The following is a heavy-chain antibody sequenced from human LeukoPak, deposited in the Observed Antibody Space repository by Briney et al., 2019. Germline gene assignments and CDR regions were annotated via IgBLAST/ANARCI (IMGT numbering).Heavy chain of an antibody. CDR1: GFTFSSYS. D-gene: IGHD3-22*01. J-gene: IGHJ3*02. CDR3: ARGRSSMIVVDAFDI. CDR2: ISSSSSYI. V-gene: IGHV3-21*01. Sequence: GGSLRLSCAASGFTFSSYSMNWVRQAPGKGLEWVSSISSSSSYIYYADSVKGRFAISRDNAKNSLYLQMNSLRAEDTAVYYCARGRSSMIVVDAFDIWGQGTMVTVSS.